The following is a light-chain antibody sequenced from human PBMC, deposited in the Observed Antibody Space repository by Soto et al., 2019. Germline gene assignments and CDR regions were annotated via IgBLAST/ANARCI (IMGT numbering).Light chain of an antibody. V-gene: IGKV3-20*01. CDR1: QSVSSNY. J-gene: IGKJ2*01. CDR3: QQYGSSSYT. Sequence: DIVLTQSPDTLSLSPGERATLSCRASQSVSSNYLAWYQQKPGQAPRLLIYGASTRATDIPDRFSGSGSGTDFTLTISRLEPEDFAVYYCQQYGSSSYTFGQGTRLEIK. CDR2: GAS.